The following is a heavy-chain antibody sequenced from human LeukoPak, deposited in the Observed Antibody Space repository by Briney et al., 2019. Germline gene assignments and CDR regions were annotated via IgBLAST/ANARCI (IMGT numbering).Heavy chain of an antibody. CDR2: INQAGSEK. Sequence: GGSLRLSCAVSGFNFSYFWMSWVCQAPGKGLEWVANINQAGSEKYYVDSVKGRFTISRDNAKNTLYLQMNSLRAEDTAVYYCAATPGAYYYYHMDVWGQGTTVTVSS. CDR3: AATPGAYYYYHMDV. CDR1: GFNFSYFW. J-gene: IGHJ6*02. D-gene: IGHD3-10*01. V-gene: IGHV3-7*03.